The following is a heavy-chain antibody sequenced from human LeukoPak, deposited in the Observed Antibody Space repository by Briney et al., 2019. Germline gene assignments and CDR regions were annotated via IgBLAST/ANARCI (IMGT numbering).Heavy chain of an antibody. CDR2: IYISGNT. V-gene: IGHV4-4*07. D-gene: IGHD3-16*01. CDR3: ARESLRPQGGWLDT. CDR1: GGSLSSYY. J-gene: IGHJ5*02. Sequence: PSETLSLTCTVSGGSLSSYYWTWIRQSAGKGLEWIGRIYISGNTIYNPSLRSRVTLSVDTSKNQFSLKLISVTAADTAVYYCARESLRPQGGWLDTWGQGTLVTVSS.